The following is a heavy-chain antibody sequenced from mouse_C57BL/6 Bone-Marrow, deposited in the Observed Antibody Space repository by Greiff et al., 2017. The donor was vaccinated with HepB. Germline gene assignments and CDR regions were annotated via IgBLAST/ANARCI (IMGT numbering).Heavy chain of an antibody. Sequence: QVQLQQPGAELVKPGASVKLSCKASGYTFTSYWMHWVKQRPGQGLEWIGMIHPNSGSTNYNEKFKSKATLTVDKSSGTAYMQLSSLTSEDSAVYYCARFTTVVARAMDYWGQGTSVTVSS. CDR2: IHPNSGST. D-gene: IGHD1-1*01. CDR3: ARFTTVVARAMDY. J-gene: IGHJ4*01. V-gene: IGHV1-64*01. CDR1: GYTFTSYW.